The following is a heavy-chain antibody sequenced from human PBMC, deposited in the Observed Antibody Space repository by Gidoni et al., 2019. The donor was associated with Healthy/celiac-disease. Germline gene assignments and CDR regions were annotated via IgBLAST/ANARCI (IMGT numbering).Heavy chain of an antibody. Sequence: QLQLQESGPGLVKPSETLSLTCTVSGGSISSSSYYWGWIRQPPGKGLEWIGSIYYSGSTYYNPSLKSRVTISVDTSKNQFSLKLSSVTAADTAVYYCARRYSRDGYNGPVDYWGQGTLVTVSS. CDR2: IYYSGST. CDR1: GGSISSSSYY. CDR3: ARRYSRDGYNGPVDY. D-gene: IGHD3-10*01. J-gene: IGHJ4*02. V-gene: IGHV4-39*01.